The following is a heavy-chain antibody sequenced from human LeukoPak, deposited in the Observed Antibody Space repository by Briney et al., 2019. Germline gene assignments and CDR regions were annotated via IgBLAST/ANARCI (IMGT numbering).Heavy chain of an antibody. J-gene: IGHJ6*02. CDR2: ISYDGSNK. Sequence: GGSLRLSCAASGFTFSSYAMHWVRQAPDKGLEWVAVISYDGSNKYYADSVKGRFTISRDNSKNTLYLQMNSLRAEDTAVYYCARDLADAYYYGMDVWGQGTTVTVSS. V-gene: IGHV3-30-3*01. D-gene: IGHD6-13*01. CDR3: ARDLADAYYYGMDV. CDR1: GFTFSSYA.